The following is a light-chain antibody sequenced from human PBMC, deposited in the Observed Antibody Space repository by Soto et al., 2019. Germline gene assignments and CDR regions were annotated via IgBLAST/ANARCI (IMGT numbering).Light chain of an antibody. CDR3: CSYAGGTVV. J-gene: IGLJ2*01. V-gene: IGLV2-11*01. Sequence: QSVLTQPRSVSGSPGQSVTISCTGTSSDVGAYNYVSWYQQHPGKAPKFMIYDVTKRPSGVPDRFSGSKSGNTASLTISGLQAEDEADYHCCSYAGGTVVFGGGTQLTVL. CDR2: DVT. CDR1: SSDVGAYNY.